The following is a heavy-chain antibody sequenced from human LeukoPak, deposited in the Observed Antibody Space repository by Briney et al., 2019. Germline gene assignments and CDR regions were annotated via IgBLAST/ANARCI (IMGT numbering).Heavy chain of an antibody. Sequence: GGSLRLSCAASGFTFSSYWMSWVRQAPGTGLEWVANMNQDGNEKYSVDSVKGRFTVSRDNAKNSLYLEMNSLRADDTGVYYCALSMVRGPFSFYYYGVDVWGPGTAVTVSS. CDR1: GFTFSSYW. V-gene: IGHV3-7*01. D-gene: IGHD3-10*01. J-gene: IGHJ6*02. CDR2: MNQDGNEK. CDR3: ALSMVRGPFSFYYYGVDV.